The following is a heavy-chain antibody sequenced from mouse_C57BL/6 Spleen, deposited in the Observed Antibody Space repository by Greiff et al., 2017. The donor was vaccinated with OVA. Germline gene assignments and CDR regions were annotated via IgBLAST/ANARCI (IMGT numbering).Heavy chain of an antibody. V-gene: IGHV1-59*01. CDR1: GYTFTSYW. J-gene: IGHJ2*01. CDR2: IDPSDSYT. CDR3: ARERDYYASSYRVYFDY. D-gene: IGHD1-1*01. Sequence: QVHVKQPGAELVRPGTSVKLSCKASGYTFTSYWMHWVKQRPGQGLEWIGEIDPSDSYTNYNQKFKGKATLTVDTSSSTAYMQLSSLTSEDSAVYYCARERDYYASSYRVYFDYWGQGTTLTVSS.